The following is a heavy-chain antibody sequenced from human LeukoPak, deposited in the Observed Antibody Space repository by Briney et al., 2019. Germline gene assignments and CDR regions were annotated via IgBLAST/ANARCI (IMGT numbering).Heavy chain of an antibody. CDR1: GGSISSGSYY. V-gene: IGHV4-61*02. Sequence: PSETLSLTCTVSGGSISSGSYYWSWIRQPAGKGLEWIGRIYTSGSTNYNPSLKSRVTISVDTSKNQFSLKLSSVTAADTAVYYCARAVGYSSRWYSIGDLGYFDYWGQGTLVTVSS. J-gene: IGHJ4*02. CDR2: IYTSGST. D-gene: IGHD6-13*01. CDR3: ARAVGYSSRWYSIGDLGYFDY.